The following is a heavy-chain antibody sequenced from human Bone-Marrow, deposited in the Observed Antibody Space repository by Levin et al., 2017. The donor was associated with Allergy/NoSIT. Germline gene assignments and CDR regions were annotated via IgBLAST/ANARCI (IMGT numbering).Heavy chain of an antibody. Sequence: KISCKASGDTSGSYVFTWVRQAPGQGLEWMGRIIPILGVPNQSQKFRDRLKITADKSTRTAYMELSGLRSDDTAHYYCASGPIGRESEYWGQGTLVTVSP. D-gene: IGHD1-26*01. J-gene: IGHJ1*01. CDR1: GDTSGSYV. CDR2: IIPILGVP. CDR3: ASGPIGRESEY. V-gene: IGHV1-69*04.